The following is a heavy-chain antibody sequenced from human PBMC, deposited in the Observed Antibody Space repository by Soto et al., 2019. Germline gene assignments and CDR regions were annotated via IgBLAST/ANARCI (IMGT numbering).Heavy chain of an antibody. Sequence: EVQLVESVGGLIQPGRSLRLSCAASGFTFDDYALHWVRQTPGKGLEWVSGISWNSGRIGYADSVRGRFPISRDNAKNSLYLQMNSLRVEDTVFYYCAKGGNRHYDFWRDYWGQGPLVTVSS. CDR2: ISWNSGRI. V-gene: IGHV3-9*01. CDR3: AKGGNRHYDFWRDY. CDR1: GFTFDDYA. D-gene: IGHD3-3*01. J-gene: IGHJ4*02.